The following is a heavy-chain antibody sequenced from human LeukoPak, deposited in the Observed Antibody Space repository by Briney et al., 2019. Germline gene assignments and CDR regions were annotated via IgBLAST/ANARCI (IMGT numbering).Heavy chain of an antibody. D-gene: IGHD4-17*01. CDR2: IYPLESIT. V-gene: IGHV5-51*01. CDR3: ARLAPDYADYWFDP. Sequence: GESLKISCQTSGYDFSTKWIGWVRQMPGKGMEWMGIIYPLESITKYSPAFQGHVTLTADTSINTAFLQWTSLKASDTAIYYCARLAPDYADYWFDPWGQGTLVTVSS. J-gene: IGHJ5*02. CDR1: GYDFSTKW.